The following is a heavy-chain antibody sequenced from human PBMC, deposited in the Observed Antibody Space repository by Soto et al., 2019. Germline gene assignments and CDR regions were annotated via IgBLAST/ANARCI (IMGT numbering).Heavy chain of an antibody. J-gene: IGHJ6*02. CDR3: TSQYGYSSSCGCGMDV. CDR1: GFTFSGSA. Sequence: GGSLRLSCAASGFTFSGSAMHWVRQASGKGLEWVGRIRSKANSYATAYAASVKGRFTISRDDSKNTAYLQMNSLKTEDTAVYYCTSQYGYSSSCGCGMDVWGQGTTVTVS. V-gene: IGHV3-73*01. CDR2: IRSKANSYAT. D-gene: IGHD6-13*01.